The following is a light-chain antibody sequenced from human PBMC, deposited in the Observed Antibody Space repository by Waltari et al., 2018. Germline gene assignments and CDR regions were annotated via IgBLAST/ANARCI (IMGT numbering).Light chain of an antibody. CDR3: QQFNTGYS. J-gene: IGKJ2*01. CDR1: RAIASN. V-gene: IGKV3-15*01. Sequence: EIVMTQSPATLSVSPGGGATLSCRASRAIASNVAWYQQRPGQPLRLLIFDASTRATGIQERFSGSWSGPEFTLTISSLQSEDSAVYFCQQFNTGYSFGQGTKLEI. CDR2: DAS.